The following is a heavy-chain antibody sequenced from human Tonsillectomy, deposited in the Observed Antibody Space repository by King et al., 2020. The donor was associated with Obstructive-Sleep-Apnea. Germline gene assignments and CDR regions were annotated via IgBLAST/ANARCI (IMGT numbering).Heavy chain of an antibody. V-gene: IGHV4-34*01. CDR2: INHRGST. CDR1: GGSFSDYY. Sequence: VQLQQWGAGLLKPSETLSLTCAVYGGSFSDYYWSWLRQPPGKGLEWIGEINHRGSTNYNPSLKSRVTISVDTSNNQFSLKLNSVTAADTAVYYCARGSGAAAVNWFDPWGQGTLVTVSS. D-gene: IGHD6-13*01. CDR3: ARGSGAAAVNWFDP. J-gene: IGHJ5*02.